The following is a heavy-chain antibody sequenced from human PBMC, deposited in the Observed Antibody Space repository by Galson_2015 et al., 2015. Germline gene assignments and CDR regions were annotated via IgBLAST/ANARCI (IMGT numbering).Heavy chain of an antibody. V-gene: IGHV1-3*01. CDR2: INADNGDT. Sequence: SVKVSCKASGYTFSTFTIHWVRQAPGRRLEWVGWINADNGDTKYSRKLQGRLTITRDTSARTAYMELSSLTSEDTAVYYCARASTIFGEFEYWGQGTLVTVSS. J-gene: IGHJ4*02. CDR3: ARASTIFGEFEY. D-gene: IGHD3-3*01. CDR1: GYTFSTFT.